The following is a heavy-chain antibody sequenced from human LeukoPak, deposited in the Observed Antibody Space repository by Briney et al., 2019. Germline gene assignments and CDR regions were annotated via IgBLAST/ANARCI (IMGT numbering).Heavy chain of an antibody. Sequence: GASXXVSCKASGYTFTSYGISWVRQAPGQGLEWMGWISAYNGNTHYAQKLQRRVTMTTDTSTSTSYMELRSLRSDDTAVFYCARDQARTTTWYLYMNYWGQGTLVTVSS. CDR3: ARDQARTTTWYLYMNY. CDR1: GYTFTSYG. D-gene: IGHD3/OR15-3a*01. J-gene: IGHJ4*02. CDR2: ISAYNGNT. V-gene: IGHV1-18*01.